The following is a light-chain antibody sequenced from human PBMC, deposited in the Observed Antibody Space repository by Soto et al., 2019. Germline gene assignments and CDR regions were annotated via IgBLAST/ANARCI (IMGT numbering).Light chain of an antibody. CDR1: QSVSLH. Sequence: EIVLTQSPANLSLSPGERATLSCRASQSVSLHLAWYQQKPGQAPRLLIYAASNRATGVPGRFSGSGSGADFTLTISSLEPEDFAVYYCQQRSNWPPAFGPGTKVDIK. CDR3: QQRSNWPPA. CDR2: AAS. J-gene: IGKJ3*01. V-gene: IGKV3-11*01.